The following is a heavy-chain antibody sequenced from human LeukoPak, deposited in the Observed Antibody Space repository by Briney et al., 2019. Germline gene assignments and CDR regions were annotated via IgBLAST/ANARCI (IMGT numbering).Heavy chain of an antibody. CDR1: GVTISNYY. J-gene: IGHJ4*02. D-gene: IGHD5-18*01. CDR2: VYYSGST. Sequence: SETLSLTCTVSGVTISNYYLTWIRQPPGKGLELIAYVYYSGSTNYNPALKSLASISANTSKNQFSLKLSSVTAADTAVYYCAGGRVWLAFDSWGQGTLLTVSS. V-gene: IGHV4-59*01. CDR3: AGGRVWLAFDS.